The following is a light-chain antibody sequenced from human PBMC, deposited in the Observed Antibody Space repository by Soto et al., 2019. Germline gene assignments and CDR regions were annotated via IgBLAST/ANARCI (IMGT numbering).Light chain of an antibody. V-gene: IGKV2-28*01. CDR3: MQALQTLS. CDR1: QSLLHSNGYNY. Sequence: DIVMTQSPLSLPVTPGEPASISCRSSQSLLHSNGYNYLDWYLQKPGQSPQLLIYLGSNRAPGVPDRFSGSGSGTDFTLKISRVEAEDVGVYYCMQALQTLSCGGGTKVEIK. J-gene: IGKJ4*01. CDR2: LGS.